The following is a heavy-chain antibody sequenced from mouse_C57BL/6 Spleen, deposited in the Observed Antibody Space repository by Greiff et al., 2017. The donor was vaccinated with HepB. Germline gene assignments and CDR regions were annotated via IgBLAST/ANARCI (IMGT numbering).Heavy chain of an antibody. CDR2: ISSGGSYT. CDR1: GFTFSSYG. J-gene: IGHJ2*01. D-gene: IGHD1-1*01. Sequence: EVKLVESGGDLLKPGGSLKLSCAPSGFTFSSYGMSWVRQTPDKRLEWVATISSGGSYTYYPDSVKGRFTISRDNAKNTLYLQMSSLKSEDTAMYYCARQGYYGSSYHFDYWGQGTTLTVSS. V-gene: IGHV5-6*01. CDR3: ARQGYYGSSYHFDY.